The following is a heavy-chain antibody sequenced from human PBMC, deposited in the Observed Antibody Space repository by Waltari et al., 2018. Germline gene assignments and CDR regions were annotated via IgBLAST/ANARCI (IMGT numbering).Heavy chain of an antibody. J-gene: IGHJ6*02. Sequence: QVQLVQSGAEVKKPGASVKVSCKASGYTFTGYYMHWVRQAPGQGLEWMGWINPNSGGTNYAQKFQGWVTMTRDTSISTAYMELSRLRSDDTAVYYCARGGTFGVVTANLYTSSPTYYGMDVWGQGTTVTVSS. V-gene: IGHV1-2*04. CDR2: INPNSGGT. D-gene: IGHD3-3*01. CDR3: ARGGTFGVVTANLYTSSPTYYGMDV. CDR1: GYTFTGYY.